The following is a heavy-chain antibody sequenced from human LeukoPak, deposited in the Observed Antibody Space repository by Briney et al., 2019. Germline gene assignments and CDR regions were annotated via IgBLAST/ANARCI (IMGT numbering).Heavy chain of an antibody. CDR3: VVGNNYFDY. J-gene: IGHJ4*02. D-gene: IGHD2-15*01. V-gene: IGHV4-59*01. CDR2: IYYSGSI. CDR1: GGSISRYY. Sequence: PSETLSLTCSGSGGSISRYYWSWIRQPPGKGLEWIGYIYYSGSINCNPSLKSRVTISVDTSKNQLSLKLSSVTAADTAVYYCVVGNNYFDYWGQGTLVTVSS.